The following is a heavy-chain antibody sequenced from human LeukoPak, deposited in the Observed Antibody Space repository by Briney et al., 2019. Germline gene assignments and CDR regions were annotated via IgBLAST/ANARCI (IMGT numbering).Heavy chain of an antibody. V-gene: IGHV4-30-2*01. CDR1: GGSISSGGYS. Sequence: SSETLSLTCAVSGGSISSGGYSWSWIRQPPGKGLEWIGYIYHSGSTYYNPSLKSRVTISVDRSKNQFSLKLSSVTAADTAVYYCAKRPVSTGAASFDPWGQGTLVTVSS. CDR2: IYHSGST. D-gene: IGHD2-8*02. J-gene: IGHJ5*02. CDR3: AKRPVSTGAASFDP.